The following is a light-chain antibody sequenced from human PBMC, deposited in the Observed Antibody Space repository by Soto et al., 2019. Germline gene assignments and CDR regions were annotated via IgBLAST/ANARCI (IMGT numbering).Light chain of an antibody. CDR3: QHYGSSSLT. CDR2: DAS. J-gene: IGKJ4*01. CDR1: QSVTSSS. V-gene: IGKV3-20*01. Sequence: EFVLTQSPGTLSLSPGERATLSCRASQSVTSSSLAWYQQKPGQAPRLLIYDASSRATGIPDSFSGSGSGTDFTLTISRLEPEDFAVYYCQHYGSSSLTFGGGTRVEIK.